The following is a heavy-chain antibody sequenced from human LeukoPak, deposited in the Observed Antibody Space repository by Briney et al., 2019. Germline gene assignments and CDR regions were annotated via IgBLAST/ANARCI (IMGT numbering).Heavy chain of an antibody. Sequence: GASVKVSCKASGGTFSSYAISWVRQAPGQGLEWMGGIIPIFGTANYAQKFQGSVTITADESTSTAYMELSSLRSEDTAVYYCASGDDFWSGYPTWYFDLWGRGTLVTVSS. CDR2: IIPIFGTA. J-gene: IGHJ2*01. CDR1: GGTFSSYA. CDR3: ASGDDFWSGYPTWYFDL. V-gene: IGHV1-69*13. D-gene: IGHD3-3*01.